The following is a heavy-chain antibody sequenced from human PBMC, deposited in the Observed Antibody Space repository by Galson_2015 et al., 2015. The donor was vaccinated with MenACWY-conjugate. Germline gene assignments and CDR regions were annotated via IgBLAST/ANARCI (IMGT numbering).Heavy chain of an antibody. CDR1: GFTFSSYW. CDR2: IKQDGSEK. D-gene: IGHD1-14*01. J-gene: IGHJ5*02. CDR3: ARERLLAFAGIPNWFDP. V-gene: IGHV3-7*03. Sequence: SLRLSCAASGFTFSSYWMSWVRQAPGKGLEWVANIKQDGSEKYYVDSVKGRFTISRDNAKNSLYLQMNSLRAEDTAVYYCARERLLAFAGIPNWFDPWGQGTLVTVSS.